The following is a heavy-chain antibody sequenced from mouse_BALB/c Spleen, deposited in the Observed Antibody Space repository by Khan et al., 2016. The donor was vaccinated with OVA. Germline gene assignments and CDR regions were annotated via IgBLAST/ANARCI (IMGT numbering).Heavy chain of an antibody. V-gene: IGHV2-9*02. CDR1: GFSLTRHG. CDR2: IWAGGGT. J-gene: IGHJ2*01. CDR3: ARNREPDYFDY. Sequence: VELVESGPGLAVPSQSLSITCTVSGFSLTRHGIHWVRQPPGKGLEWLGIIWAGGGTNYNSALMSRLSITKDSSKSQVFLKMNSLQTDDTAIYYCARNREPDYFDYWGQGTTLTVSS.